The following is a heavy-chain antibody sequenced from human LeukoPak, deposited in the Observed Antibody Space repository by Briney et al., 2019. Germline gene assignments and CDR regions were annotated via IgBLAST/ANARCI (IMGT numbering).Heavy chain of an antibody. V-gene: IGHV3-73*01. J-gene: IGHJ4*02. Sequence: PGGSLRLSCAASGFTFSGSAMHWVRQASGKGLEWVGRIRSKANSYATAYAASVKGRFTISRDDSKNTAYLQMNSLKTEDTAVYYCTRSGGSSGWWGNHWGQGTLVTVSS. D-gene: IGHD6-19*01. CDR1: GFTFSGSA. CDR2: IRSKANSYAT. CDR3: TRSGGSSGWWGNH.